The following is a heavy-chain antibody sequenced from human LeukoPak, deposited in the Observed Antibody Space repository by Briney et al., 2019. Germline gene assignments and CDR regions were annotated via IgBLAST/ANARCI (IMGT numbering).Heavy chain of an antibody. Sequence: XXRLSXXASGFTXDDYAMHWVRHAPGKGLEWVSGISWNSGSIGYADSVKGRFTISRDNAKNSLYLQMNSLRAEDTALYYCAKAYYYGSGSYFWFDPWGQGTLVTVSS. CDR3: AKAYYYGSGSYFWFDP. CDR1: GFTXDDYA. CDR2: ISWNSGSI. D-gene: IGHD3-10*01. V-gene: IGHV3-9*01. J-gene: IGHJ5*02.